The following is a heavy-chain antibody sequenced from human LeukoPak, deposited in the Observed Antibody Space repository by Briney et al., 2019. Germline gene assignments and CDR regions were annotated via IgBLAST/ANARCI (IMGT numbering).Heavy chain of an antibody. CDR2: INHSGTT. CDR1: GGSFSGYY. Sequence: PSETLSLTCAVYGGSFSGYYWNWIRQPPGKGLEWIGEINHSGTTNYNPSLKSRVTISVDTSKNQFSLRLSSVTAADTAVYYCARKFAPDGMDVWGQGTTVTVSS. V-gene: IGHV4-34*01. CDR3: ARKFAPDGMDV. J-gene: IGHJ6*02. D-gene: IGHD3-16*01.